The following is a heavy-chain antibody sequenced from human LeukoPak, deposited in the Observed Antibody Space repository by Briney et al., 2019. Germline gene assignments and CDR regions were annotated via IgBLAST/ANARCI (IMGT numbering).Heavy chain of an antibody. CDR2: INHSGST. J-gene: IGHJ4*02. CDR3: ARGLRRGIVVPAALGY. D-gene: IGHD2-2*01. Sequence: SETLSLTCAVYGGSFSGYYWSWIRQPPGKGLEWIGEINHSGSTNYNPSLKSRVTISVDTSKNQFSLKLSSVTAADTAVYYCARGLRRGIVVPAALGYWGQGTLVTASS. CDR1: GGSFSGYY. V-gene: IGHV4-34*01.